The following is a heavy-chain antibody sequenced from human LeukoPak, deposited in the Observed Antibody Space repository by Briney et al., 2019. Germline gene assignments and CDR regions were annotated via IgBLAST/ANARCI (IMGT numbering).Heavy chain of an antibody. CDR2: INHSGST. D-gene: IGHD4-11*01. CDR1: GGSFSGYY. V-gene: IGHV4-34*01. J-gene: IGHJ6*03. Sequence: SETLSLTCAVYGGSFSGYYWSWIRQPPGKGLEWIGEINHSGSTNYNPSLKSRVTISVDTSKNQFSLKLSSVTAADTAVYFCASYSNYGYYYMDVWGKGTTVTVSS. CDR3: ASYSNYGYYYMDV.